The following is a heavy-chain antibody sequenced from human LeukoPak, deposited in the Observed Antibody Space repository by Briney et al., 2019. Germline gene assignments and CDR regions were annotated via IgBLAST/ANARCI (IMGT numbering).Heavy chain of an antibody. V-gene: IGHV3-33*01. CDR2: IWYDGSNE. CDR3: ARGYGGNSGGFDI. J-gene: IGHJ3*02. CDR1: GFTFSSYG. Sequence: PGGSLRLSCGASGFTFSSYGMHWVRQAPGKGLEWVAVIWYDGSNEYYAYSVKGRFTISRDNSKNTVYLQMDSLRAEDTAVYYCARGYGGNSGGFDIWGQGTTVTVSS. D-gene: IGHD4-23*01.